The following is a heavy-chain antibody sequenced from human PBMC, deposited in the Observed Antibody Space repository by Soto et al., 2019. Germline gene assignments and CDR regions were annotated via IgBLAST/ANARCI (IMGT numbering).Heavy chain of an antibody. J-gene: IGHJ5*02. CDR1: GGTFSSYT. CDR2: IIPILGIA. Sequence: QVQLVQSGAEVKKPGSSVKVSCKASGGTFSSYTISWVRQAPGQGLEWMGRIIPILGIANYAQKFQGRVTITAXXSXSTXYMELSSLRAEDTAVYYCASSRSSTGTTWGRGFAPWGQGTLVTVSS. V-gene: IGHV1-69*02. D-gene: IGHD1-1*01. CDR3: ASSRSSTGTTWGRGFAP.